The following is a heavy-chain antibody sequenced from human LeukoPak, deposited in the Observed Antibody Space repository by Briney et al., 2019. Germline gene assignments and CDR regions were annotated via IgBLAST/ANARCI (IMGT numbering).Heavy chain of an antibody. J-gene: IGHJ5*02. V-gene: IGHV4-30-4*01. CDR1: GGSISSGDYY. CDR2: IYYYGTT. CDR3: ARVGFHRAAAGTNWFDP. D-gene: IGHD6-13*01. Sequence: PSETLSLTCTVSGGSISSGDYYWRWIRQPPGKGLEWIGYIYYYGTTDSNPSLKSRVTISLDTSKNQFSLKLSSVTAADTAVYYCARVGFHRAAAGTNWFDPWGQGTLVTVSS.